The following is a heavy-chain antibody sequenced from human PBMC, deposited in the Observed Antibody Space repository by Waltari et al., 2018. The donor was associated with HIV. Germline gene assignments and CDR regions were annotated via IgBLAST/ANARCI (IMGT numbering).Heavy chain of an antibody. CDR2: INPKSGGT. D-gene: IGHD6-6*01. CDR3: ARERGKIIAARPEGYYYYGMDV. V-gene: IGHV1-2*02. CDR1: GYTFTGHY. Sequence: QVHLVQSGAEGKKPGASVKVSCQASGYTFTGHYIHWVRQAPGQGLEWMGWINPKSGGTKSAQKFQGRVTMTRDTSISTAYMELSRLKSDDTAVFYCARERGKIIAARPEGYYYYGMDVWGQGTTVTVS. J-gene: IGHJ6*02.